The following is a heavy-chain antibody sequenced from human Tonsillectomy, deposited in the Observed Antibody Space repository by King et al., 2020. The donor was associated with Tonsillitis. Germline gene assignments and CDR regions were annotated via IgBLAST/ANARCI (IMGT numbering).Heavy chain of an antibody. CDR2: ISYDGSNK. J-gene: IGHJ4*02. V-gene: IGHV3-30-3*01. CDR3: ARDDDDSQFDY. D-gene: IGHD3-16*01. CDR1: GFTFSSYA. Sequence: VQLVESGGGVVQPGRSLRLSCAASGFTFSSYAMHWVRQAPGKGLEWVAVISYDGSNKYYADSVKGRFTISRDNSKNTLYLQMNSLRAEDTAVYYCARDDDDSQFDYWGQGTLVTVSS.